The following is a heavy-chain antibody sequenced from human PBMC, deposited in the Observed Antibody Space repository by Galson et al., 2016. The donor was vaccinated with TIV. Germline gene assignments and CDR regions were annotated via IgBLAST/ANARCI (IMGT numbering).Heavy chain of an antibody. V-gene: IGHV1-2*02. CDR3: ARESYSDSSGYYFTYYYYGMDV. CDR2: INPNSGGT. CDR1: GYTFIGHY. Sequence: SVKVSCKASGYTFIGHYLHWVRQAPGQGLEWMGWINPNSGGTEFAQKFQGRVTMTRDPSTGTVYMELRRLRSDDTAVYFCARESYSDSSGYYFTYYYYGMDVWGQGTTVTVSS. D-gene: IGHD3-22*01. J-gene: IGHJ6*02.